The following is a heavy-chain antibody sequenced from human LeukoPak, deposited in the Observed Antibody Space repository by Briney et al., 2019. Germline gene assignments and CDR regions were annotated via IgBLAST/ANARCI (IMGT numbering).Heavy chain of an antibody. D-gene: IGHD3-10*01. CDR3: AKGSPMVRGLIVPNYYYYMDV. Sequence: PGGSLRLSCAASGFTFSSHAMSWVRQAPGKGLDWVSSIGGSGRSTFYADSVKGRFTISRDNSKKTLYLQMNSLRAEDTTIYYCAKGSPMVRGLIVPNYYYYMDVWGKGTTVTVSS. CDR1: GFTFSSHA. V-gene: IGHV3-23*01. CDR2: IGGSGRST. J-gene: IGHJ6*03.